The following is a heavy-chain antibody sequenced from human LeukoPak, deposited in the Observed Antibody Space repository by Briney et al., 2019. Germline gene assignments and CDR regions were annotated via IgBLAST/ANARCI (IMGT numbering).Heavy chain of an antibody. CDR2: ISGSGGST. CDR1: GFTFSSYA. J-gene: IGHJ4*02. Sequence: GGSLRLSCAASGFTFSSYAMSWVRQAPGKGLEWVSAISGSGGSTYYTDSVKGRFTISRDNSKNTLYLQMNSLRAEDTAVYYCAKDWVSLRYFDWLESPPFDYWGQGTLVTVSS. D-gene: IGHD3-9*01. CDR3: AKDWVSLRYFDWLESPPFDY. V-gene: IGHV3-23*01.